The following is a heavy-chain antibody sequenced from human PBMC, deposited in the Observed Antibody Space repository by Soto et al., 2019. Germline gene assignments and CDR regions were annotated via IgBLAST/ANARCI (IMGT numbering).Heavy chain of an antibody. Sequence: EVQLVESGGGLVKPGGSLRLSCAASRFTFSNAWMNWVRQAPGRGLEWVGRIKTKTEDGTTDYSAPVKGRFTISRDDSKNTLYLQMNSLRTDDTAVYYCTTDTRLAVAGSPTQDYWGQGTLVTVSS. V-gene: IGHV3-15*07. D-gene: IGHD6-19*01. CDR3: TTDTRLAVAGSPTQDY. J-gene: IGHJ4*02. CDR1: RFTFSNAW. CDR2: IKTKTEDGTT.